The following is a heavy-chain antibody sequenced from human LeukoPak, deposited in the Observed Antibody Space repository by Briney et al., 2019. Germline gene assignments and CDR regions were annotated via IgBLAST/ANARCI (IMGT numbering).Heavy chain of an antibody. CDR3: ARGIGGGAQIPRAFDI. J-gene: IGHJ3*02. CDR1: GGSISSYY. V-gene: IGHV4-4*07. D-gene: IGHD3-16*01. CDR2: IYTSGST. Sequence: SETLSLTCTVSGGSISSYYWSWIRQPAGKGLEWIGRIYTSGSTNYNPSLKSRVTMSVDTSKNQFSLKLSSVTAADTAVYYCARGIGGGAQIPRAFDIWGQGTMVTVSS.